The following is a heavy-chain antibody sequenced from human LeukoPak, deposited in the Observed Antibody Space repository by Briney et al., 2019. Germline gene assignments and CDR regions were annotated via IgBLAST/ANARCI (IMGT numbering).Heavy chain of an antibody. D-gene: IGHD3-10*01. CDR1: GYTFTSYY. CDR3: ARDLLWFENSPYNYYYYMDV. CDR2: INPSGGNT. J-gene: IGHJ6*03. V-gene: IGHV1-46*01. Sequence: GASVKVSCKASGYTFTSYYMHWVRQAPGQGLEWMGIINPSGGNTSYAQKFQGRVTMTTDTSTSTAYMELRSLRSDDTAVYYCARDLLWFENSPYNYYYYMDVWGKGTAVTISS.